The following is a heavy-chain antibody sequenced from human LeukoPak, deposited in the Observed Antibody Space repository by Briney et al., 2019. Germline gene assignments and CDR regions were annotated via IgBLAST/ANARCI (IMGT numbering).Heavy chain of an antibody. J-gene: IGHJ4*02. D-gene: IGHD6-19*01. CDR2: ISGSGGST. V-gene: IGHV3-23*01. CDR1: GFAFSSYA. CDR3: AKSRPRLGSGWYYFDY. Sequence: GGSLRLSCAASGFAFSSYAMSWVRQAPGKGLEWVSAISGSGGSTYYADSVKGRFTISRDNSKNTLYLQMNSLRAEDTAVYYCAKSRPRLGSGWYYFDYWGQGTLVTVSS.